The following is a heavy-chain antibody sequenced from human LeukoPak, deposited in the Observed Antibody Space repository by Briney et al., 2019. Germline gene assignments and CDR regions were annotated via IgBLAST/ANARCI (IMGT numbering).Heavy chain of an antibody. V-gene: IGHV4-61*01. J-gene: IGHJ4*02. CDR1: GGSVSSGTYY. Sequence: SETLSLTCTVSGGSVSSGTYYWSWIRQPPGKGLEWIGYIYYSGSTNYNPSLKSRVTISVDTSKNQFSLKLSSVTAADTAVYYCARLLSGYWGQGTLVTVSS. CDR3: ARLLSGY. CDR2: IYYSGST. D-gene: IGHD1-26*01.